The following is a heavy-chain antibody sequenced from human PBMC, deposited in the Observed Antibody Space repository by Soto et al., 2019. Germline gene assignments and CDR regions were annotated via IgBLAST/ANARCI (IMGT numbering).Heavy chain of an antibody. CDR3: ARDTTRTYVNY. CDR1: GGSISSYY. CDR2: IYYSGST. D-gene: IGHD1-1*01. J-gene: IGHJ4*02. V-gene: IGHV4-59*01. Sequence: TLSLTYTVSGGSISSYYWSWIRQPPGKGLEWIGYIYYSGSTNYNPSLKSRVTISVDTSKNQFSLKLSSVTAADTAVYYCARDTTRTYVNYCGQRTLVTVSS.